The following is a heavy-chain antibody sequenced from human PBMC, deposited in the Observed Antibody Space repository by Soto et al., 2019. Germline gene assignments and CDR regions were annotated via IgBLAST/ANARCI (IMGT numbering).Heavy chain of an antibody. CDR3: ARHDSSGFYY. Sequence: SVNGSCKASGGTLSGYPMSGVRQGPGQGLEWMGGIIPIFGTANYAQKFQGRVTITADESTSTDYMELSRLRSEDTAVYYCARHDSSGFYYWGQGTLLT. V-gene: IGHV1-69*13. J-gene: IGHJ4*02. D-gene: IGHD3-22*01. CDR2: IIPIFGTA. CDR1: GGTLSGYP.